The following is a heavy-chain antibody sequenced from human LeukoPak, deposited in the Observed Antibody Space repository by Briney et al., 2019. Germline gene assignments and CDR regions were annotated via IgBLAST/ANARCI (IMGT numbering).Heavy chain of an antibody. Sequence: GASVKVSCKASGYTFTSYYIHWVRQAPGQGLEWMGIINPSGGSTSYAQKFQGRVTMTRDMSTSTVYMELSSLRSEDTAVYYCARDLNSSSWYVGYYYHYYYMDVWGKGTTVTVSS. CDR1: GYTFTSYY. J-gene: IGHJ6*03. D-gene: IGHD6-13*01. V-gene: IGHV1-46*01. CDR3: ARDLNSSSWYVGYYYHYYYMDV. CDR2: INPSGGST.